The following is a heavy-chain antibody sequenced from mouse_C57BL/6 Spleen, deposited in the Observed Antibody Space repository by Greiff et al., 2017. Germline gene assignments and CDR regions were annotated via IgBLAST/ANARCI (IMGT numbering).Heavy chain of an antibody. V-gene: IGHV1-9*01. CDR2: ILPGSGST. Sequence: VQLQQSGAELMKPGASVKLSCKATGYTFTGYWIEWVKQRPGHGLEWIGEILPGSGSTNYNEKFKGKATFTADTSSSTAYMQLSSLTTEVSAIYYCARWGTTVVATRGGYYAMDYWGQGTSVTVSS. CDR3: ARWGTTVVATRGGYYAMDY. CDR1: GYTFTGYW. J-gene: IGHJ4*01. D-gene: IGHD1-1*01.